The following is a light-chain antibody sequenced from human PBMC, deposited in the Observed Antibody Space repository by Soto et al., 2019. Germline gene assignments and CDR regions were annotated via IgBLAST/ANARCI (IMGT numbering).Light chain of an antibody. V-gene: IGLV2-14*01. CDR3: CSYTYINTRAGV. CDR2: EVT. Sequence: QSALTQPASVSGSPGQSITISCTGTSGDIGSYNRVSWYQQHPGKAPKLIIYEVTDRPSGVSNRFSGSKSGNTASLTISGLQAEDEAEYYCCSYTYINTRAGVFGTGTKLTVL. J-gene: IGLJ1*01. CDR1: SGDIGSYNR.